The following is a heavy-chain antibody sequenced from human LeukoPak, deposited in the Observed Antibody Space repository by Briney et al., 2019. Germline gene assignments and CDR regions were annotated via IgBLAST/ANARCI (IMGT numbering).Heavy chain of an antibody. J-gene: IGHJ6*02. Sequence: ASVKVSCKASGYTFTGYYMHWVRQAPGQGLEWMGWINPNSGGTNYAQKLQGRVTMTRDTSISTAYMELSRLRSDDTAVYYCARARGYCSGGSCYAYYYYGMDVWGQGTTVTVSS. CDR1: GYTFTGYY. CDR3: ARARGYCSGGSCYAYYYYGMDV. CDR2: INPNSGGT. V-gene: IGHV1-2*02. D-gene: IGHD2-15*01.